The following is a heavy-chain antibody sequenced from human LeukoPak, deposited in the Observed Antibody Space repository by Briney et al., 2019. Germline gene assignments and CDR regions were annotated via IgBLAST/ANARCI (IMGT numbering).Heavy chain of an antibody. Sequence: ASVKVSCKASGYTFTSYDINCVRQATGQGLEWMGWMNPNSGNTGYAQKFQGRVTMTRNTSISTAYMELSSLRSEDTAGYYCARGRAMVRGVIGYYFDYWGQGTLVTVSS. D-gene: IGHD3-10*01. J-gene: IGHJ4*02. CDR2: MNPNSGNT. CDR1: GYTFTSYD. CDR3: ARGRAMVRGVIGYYFDY. V-gene: IGHV1-8*01.